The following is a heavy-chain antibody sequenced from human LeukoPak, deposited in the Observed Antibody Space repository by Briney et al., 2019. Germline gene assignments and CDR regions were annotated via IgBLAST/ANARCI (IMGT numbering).Heavy chain of an antibody. D-gene: IGHD3-16*01. CDR1: GFTFSSYS. V-gene: IGHV3-74*01. CDR2: INSDGSST. Sequence: GGSLRLSCAASGFTFSSYSMNWVRQAPGKGLVWVSRINSDGSSTSYADSVKGRFTISRDNAKNTLYLQMNSLRAEDTAVYYCASLAFGGGDYWGQGTLVTVSS. J-gene: IGHJ4*02. CDR3: ASLAFGGGDY.